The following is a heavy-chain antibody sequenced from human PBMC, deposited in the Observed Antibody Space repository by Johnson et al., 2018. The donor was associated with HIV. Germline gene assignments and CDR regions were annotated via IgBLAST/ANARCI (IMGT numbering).Heavy chain of an antibody. V-gene: IGHV3-30*04. Sequence: QVQLVESGGGVVQPGRSLRLSCAASGFTFSSYALHWVRQAPGKGLDWVAIISYDGSNKYYADSVKGRFTISRDNSKNTLYLQMNSLRAEDTAVYYCARDGGSTRGDAFDIWGQGTMVTVSS. D-gene: IGHD1-26*01. CDR2: ISYDGSNK. CDR3: ARDGGSTRGDAFDI. J-gene: IGHJ3*02. CDR1: GFTFSSYA.